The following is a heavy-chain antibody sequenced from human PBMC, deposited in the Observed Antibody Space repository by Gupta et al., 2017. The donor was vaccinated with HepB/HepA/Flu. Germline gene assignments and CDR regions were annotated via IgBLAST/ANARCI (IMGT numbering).Heavy chain of an antibody. V-gene: IGHV3-66*01. CDR3: TRGGIVGAN. CDR1: GFTVSSTY. D-gene: IGHD1-26*01. CDR2: IYNFNTT. Sequence: RLSCAASGFTVSSTYMSWVRQAPGKGLEWVSVIYNFNTTYYADSGKGRFNISRDSSKNMVYLQMNNSTVEDTAVYYCTRGGIVGANWGQGTLFIVSS. J-gene: IGHJ4*02.